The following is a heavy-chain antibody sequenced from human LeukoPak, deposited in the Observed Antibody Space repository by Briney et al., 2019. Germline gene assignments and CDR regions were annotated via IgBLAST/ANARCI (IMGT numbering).Heavy chain of an antibody. J-gene: IGHJ4*02. V-gene: IGHV5-51*01. D-gene: IGHD5-24*01. CDR3: ARQSDGAVDY. Sequence: GESLKFSCPGSGYSFTCYWIGWVRYMRRKGLGWMGLIYPIASDTRYSPSFQGQVTISADKSISTAHLQWSSQNTSDTAMSYCARQSDGAVDYLGQGTLATVSS. CDR1: GYSFTCYW. CDR2: IYPIASDT.